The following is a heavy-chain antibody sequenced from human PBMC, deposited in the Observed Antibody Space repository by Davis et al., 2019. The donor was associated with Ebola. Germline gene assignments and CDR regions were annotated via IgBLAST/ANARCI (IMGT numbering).Heavy chain of an antibody. CDR1: GYTFTGYY. J-gene: IGHJ5*02. CDR2: INPSGGST. D-gene: IGHD1-26*01. CDR3: ARDIVGAT. V-gene: IGHV1-46*01. Sequence: ASVKVSCKASGYTFTGYYMHWVRQAPGQGLEWMGIINPSGGSTSYAQKFQGRVTMTRDTSISTAYMELSRLRSEDTAVYYCARDIVGATWGQGTLVTVSS.